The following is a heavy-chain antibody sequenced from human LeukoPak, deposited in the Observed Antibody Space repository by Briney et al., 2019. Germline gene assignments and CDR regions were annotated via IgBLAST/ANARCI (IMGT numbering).Heavy chain of an antibody. CDR1: GGTFSGYY. CDR3: ARRLRYFDWLTYNWFDP. CDR2: INHSGST. D-gene: IGHD3-9*01. Sequence: PSETLSLTCAVYGGTFSGYYWSWIRQPPGKGLEWIGEINHSGSTNYNPSPKSRVTISVDTSKNQFSLKLSSVTAADTAVYYCARRLRYFDWLTYNWFDPWGQGTLVTVSS. J-gene: IGHJ5*02. V-gene: IGHV4-34*01.